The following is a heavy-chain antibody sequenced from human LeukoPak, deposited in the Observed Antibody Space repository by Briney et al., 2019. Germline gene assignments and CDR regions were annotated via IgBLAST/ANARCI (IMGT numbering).Heavy chain of an antibody. V-gene: IGHV4-59*08. CDR1: GGSISSYY. CDR3: ARSTRSVGVRD. CDR2: IYYSGRT. J-gene: IGHJ4*02. D-gene: IGHD3-16*01. Sequence: SETLSLTCTVSGGSISSYYWSWIRQPPGKGLEWIGYIYYSGRTNYNPSLKSRVTISVDTSKNQFSLKLSSVTAADTAVYYCARSTRSVGVRDWGQGTLVTVSS.